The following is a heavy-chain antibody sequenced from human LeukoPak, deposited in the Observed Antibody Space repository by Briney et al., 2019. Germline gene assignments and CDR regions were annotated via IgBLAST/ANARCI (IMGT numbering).Heavy chain of an antibody. Sequence: SETLSLTCTVSGYSISSGYYWGWIRQPPGKGLEWIGSIYHSGSTYYNPSLKSRVTISVDTSKNQFSLKLSSVTAADTAVYYCARDWYDYVWGSYRLNWFDPRGQGTLVTVSS. CDR1: GYSISSGYY. V-gene: IGHV4-38-2*02. CDR3: ARDWYDYVWGSYRLNWFDP. D-gene: IGHD3-16*02. J-gene: IGHJ5*02. CDR2: IYHSGST.